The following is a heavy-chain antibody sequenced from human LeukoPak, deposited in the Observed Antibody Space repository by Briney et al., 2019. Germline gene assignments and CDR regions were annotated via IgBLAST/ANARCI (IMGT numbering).Heavy chain of an antibody. V-gene: IGHV3-23*01. CDR3: AKDPQDCSGGSCYTPGYYFDY. CDR2: ISCNGGST. CDR1: GFTFSSYA. Sequence: GSLRLSCAASGFTFSSYAMNWVRQAPGKGLEWVSAISCNGGSTYYADSVKGHFTISRDNSKNTLYLQMNSLRAEDTAVYYCAKDPQDCSGGSCYTPGYYFDYWGQGTLVTVSS. J-gene: IGHJ4*02. D-gene: IGHD2-15*01.